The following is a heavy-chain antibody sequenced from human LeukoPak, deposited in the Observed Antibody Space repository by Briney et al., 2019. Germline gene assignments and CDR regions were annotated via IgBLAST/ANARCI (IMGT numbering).Heavy chain of an antibody. CDR3: ARRSSSGWYPDYYYYYTDV. D-gene: IGHD6-19*01. CDR1: EFTFSNYG. J-gene: IGHJ6*03. Sequence: PGGSLRLSCAASEFTFSNYGMHWVRQAPGKGLEWVAFIRYDGTNKYYADSVKGRFTISRDNSKNTLYLKMNSLRGEDTAVYYCARRSSSGWYPDYYYYYTDVWGKGTTVTISS. V-gene: IGHV3-30*02. CDR2: IRYDGTNK.